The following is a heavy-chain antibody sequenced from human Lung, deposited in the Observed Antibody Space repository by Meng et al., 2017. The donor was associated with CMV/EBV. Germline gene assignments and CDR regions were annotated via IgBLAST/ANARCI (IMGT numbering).Heavy chain of an antibody. J-gene: IGHJ5*02. V-gene: IGHV4-59*01. CDR1: GGSISSYY. CDR3: AREEGIGGFDP. Sequence: VQLQESGPGLVKPSGTRSLTCTVSGGSISSYYWSWIRQPPGKGLEWIGYIYYSGSTNYNPSLKSRVTISVDTSKNQFSLKLSSVTAADTAVYYCAREEGIGGFDPWGQGTLVTVSS. D-gene: IGHD3-10*01. CDR2: IYYSGST.